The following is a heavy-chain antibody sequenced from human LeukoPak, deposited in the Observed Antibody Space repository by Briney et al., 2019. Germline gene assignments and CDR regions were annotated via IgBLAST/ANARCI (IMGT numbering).Heavy chain of an antibody. J-gene: IGHJ4*02. V-gene: IGHV3-7*01. CDR3: ARDSTSIAARPPYY. CDR2: IKQDGSEK. Sequence: GGSLRLSCAASGFTFSIYWMHWVRQAPGNGLEWVANIKQDGSEKYYVDSVKGRFTISRDNAKNSLYLQMNSLRAEDTAVYYCARDSTSIAARPPYYWGQGTLVTVSS. CDR1: GFTFSIYW. D-gene: IGHD6-6*01.